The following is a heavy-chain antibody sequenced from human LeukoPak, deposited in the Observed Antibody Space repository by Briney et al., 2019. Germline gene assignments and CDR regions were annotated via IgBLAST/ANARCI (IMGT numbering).Heavy chain of an antibody. V-gene: IGHV4-30-4*01. D-gene: IGHD1-14*01. CDR1: GGSISSGDYY. J-gene: IGHJ3*02. Sequence: SQTLSLTCTVSGGSISSGDYYWSWIRQPPGKGLEWIGYIYYSGSTYYNPSLKSRVTISVDTSKNQFSLKLSSVTAAHTAVYYCYIIKPFNAFDIWGQGTMVTVSS. CDR3: YIIKPFNAFDI. CDR2: IYYSGST.